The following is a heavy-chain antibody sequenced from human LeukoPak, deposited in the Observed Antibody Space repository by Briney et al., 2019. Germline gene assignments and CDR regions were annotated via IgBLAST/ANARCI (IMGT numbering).Heavy chain of an antibody. D-gene: IGHD4-23*01. CDR3: ARDYGGSSPFDY. J-gene: IGHJ4*02. Sequence: PGGSLRLSCTVSGFTVSSNSMSWVRQAPGKGLEWVSFICSDNTHYSDSVKGRFTISRDNAKNSLYLQMNSLRAEDTAVYYCARDYGGSSPFDYWGQGTLVTVSS. CDR1: GFTVSSNS. V-gene: IGHV3-53*01. CDR2: ICSDNT.